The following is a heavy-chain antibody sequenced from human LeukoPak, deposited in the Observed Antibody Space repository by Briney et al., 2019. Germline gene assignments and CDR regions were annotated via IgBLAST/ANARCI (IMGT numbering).Heavy chain of an antibody. CDR2: ISAYNGNT. CDR1: GYTFTSYG. V-gene: IGHV1-18*01. Sequence: ASVKVSCKASGYTFTSYGISWVRQAPGQGLEWMGWISAYNGNTNYAQKPQGRVTMTIDTSTSTAYMELRSLRSDDTAVYYCARDGSYYDSSGYYWAYYFDYWGQGTLVTVSS. D-gene: IGHD3-22*01. J-gene: IGHJ4*02. CDR3: ARDGSYYDSSGYYWAYYFDY.